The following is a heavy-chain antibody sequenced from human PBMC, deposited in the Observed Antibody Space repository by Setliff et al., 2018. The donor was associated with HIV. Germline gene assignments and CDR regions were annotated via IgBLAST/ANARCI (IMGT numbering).Heavy chain of an antibody. D-gene: IGHD1-1*01. CDR1: GYTFTSYG. J-gene: IGHJ5*01. CDR3: ERDFEGMSTIDGFED. V-gene: IGHV1-18*01. Sequence: ASVKVSCKASGYTFTSYGISWVRQAPGQGLEWMGWISAYNGNTNYAQKLQGRVTITADESTSTVYMALSSLTSEDTAVYYCERDFEGMSTIDGFEDWGQGTLVTVSS. CDR2: ISAYNGNT.